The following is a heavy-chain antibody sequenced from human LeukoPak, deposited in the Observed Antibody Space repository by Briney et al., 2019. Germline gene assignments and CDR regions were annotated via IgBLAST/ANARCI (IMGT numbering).Heavy chain of an antibody. J-gene: IGHJ4*02. Sequence: ASVKVSCKASGYTFTSYSISWVRQAPGQGPEWMGWMSAYNGNTIYAQKVKGRVTMTTDTSTSTAYMELRSLKSEDTAVYYCARASYCSDGSCYSYYWGQGTLVTVSS. CDR1: GYTFTSYS. V-gene: IGHV1-18*01. D-gene: IGHD2-15*01. CDR3: ARASYCSDGSCYSYY. CDR2: MSAYNGNT.